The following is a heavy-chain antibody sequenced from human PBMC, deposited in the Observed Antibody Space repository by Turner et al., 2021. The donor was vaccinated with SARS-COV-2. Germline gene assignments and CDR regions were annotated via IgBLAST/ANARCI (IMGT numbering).Heavy chain of an antibody. CDR2: ISGSGGST. D-gene: IGHD3-22*01. CDR1: GFTFSSYA. J-gene: IGHJ4*02. Sequence: EVQLLESGGGLVQPGGSLRLSCAASGFTFSSYAMSWVRRGPGKGLGWVSGISGSGGSTCYADSVKGRFTISRDNSKNTLYLQMNSLRAEDTAVYYCAKAWRIVVLIHFDYWGQGTLVTVSS. V-gene: IGHV3-23*01. CDR3: AKAWRIVVLIHFDY.